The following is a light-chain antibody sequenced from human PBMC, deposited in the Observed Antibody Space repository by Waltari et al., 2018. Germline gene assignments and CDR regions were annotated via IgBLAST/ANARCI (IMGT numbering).Light chain of an antibody. V-gene: IGLV2-14*03. CDR3: CSQSSYNGVI. CDR2: DVN. Sequence: QSALSQPASVSGSPGQSITISCTGSSSDVGGDDSVSWYQDHPGQAPKVIIYDVNNRPYGVSDRFAGSKSGNKASLTISGIQAEDEANYYCCSQSSYNGVIFGGGTKLTVL. CDR1: SSDVGGDDS. J-gene: IGLJ2*01.